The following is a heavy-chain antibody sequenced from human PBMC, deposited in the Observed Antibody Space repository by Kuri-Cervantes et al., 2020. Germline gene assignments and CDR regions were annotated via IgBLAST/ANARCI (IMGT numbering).Heavy chain of an antibody. CDR3: ARDILAAAGTS. Sequence: GESLKISCAVSGFIFSDYAMHWVRQAPGKGPEWVAVISHDGGNEYYTDSVKGRFTISRDNAKNSLYLQMNSLRAEDTAVYYCARDILAAAGTSWGQGTLVTVSS. J-gene: IGHJ4*02. D-gene: IGHD6-13*01. CDR1: GFIFSDYA. V-gene: IGHV3-30*03. CDR2: ISHDGGNE.